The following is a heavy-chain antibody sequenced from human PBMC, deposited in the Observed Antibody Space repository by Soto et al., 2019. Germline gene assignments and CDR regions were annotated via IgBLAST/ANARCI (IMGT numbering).Heavy chain of an antibody. CDR1: GFTFSSYS. V-gene: IGHV3-48*01. CDR2: ISSSSSTI. J-gene: IGHJ6*03. D-gene: IGHD5-12*01. CDR3: AREDAIVATITPVYYYYYMDV. Sequence: GGSLRLSCAASGFTFSSYSMNWVRQAPGKGLEWVSYISSSSSTIYYADSVKGRFTISRDNAKNSLYLQMNSLRAEDTAVYYCAREDAIVATITPVYYYYYMDVWGKGTTVTVSS.